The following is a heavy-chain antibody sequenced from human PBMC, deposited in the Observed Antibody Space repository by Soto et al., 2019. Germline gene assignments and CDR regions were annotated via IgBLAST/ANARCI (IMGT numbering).Heavy chain of an antibody. Sequence: ASVKVSCKASGGTFSSYTISWVRQAPGQGLEWMGRIIPILGIANYAQKFQGRVTITADKSTSTAYMELSSLGSEDTAVYYCAGFGNWSGYYRGYYYYYMDVWGKGTTVTVSS. J-gene: IGHJ6*03. CDR1: GGTFSSYT. CDR2: IIPILGIA. D-gene: IGHD3-3*01. V-gene: IGHV1-69*02. CDR3: AGFGNWSGYYRGYYYYYMDV.